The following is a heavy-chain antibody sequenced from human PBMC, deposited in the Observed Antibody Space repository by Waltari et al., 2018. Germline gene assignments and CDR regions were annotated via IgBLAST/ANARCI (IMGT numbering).Heavy chain of an antibody. D-gene: IGHD1-26*01. J-gene: IGHJ4*02. V-gene: IGHV3-33*01. CDR3: VRGDYYFDF. Sequence: QVQLVESGGGGVQPGSSLRLSCAGSGFTFSNCGMHWVRQAAGKGLELVAVIFYDGSKQYYGDSVKGRFTISRDYSKNTLYLQMNSLRAEDTAVYNCVRGDYYFDFWGQGTLVTVSS. CDR1: GFTFSNCG. CDR2: IFYDGSKQ.